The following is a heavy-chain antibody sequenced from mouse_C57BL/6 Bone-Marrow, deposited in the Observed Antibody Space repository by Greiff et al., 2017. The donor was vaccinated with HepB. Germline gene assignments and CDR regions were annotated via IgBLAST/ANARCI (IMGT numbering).Heavy chain of an antibody. CDR3: ARDRGKDYAMDY. D-gene: IGHD3-1*01. CDR2: INYDGSST. V-gene: IGHV5-16*01. J-gene: IGHJ4*01. CDR1: GFTFSDYY. Sequence: EVKLMESEGGLVQPGSSMKLSCTASGFTFSDYYMAWVRQVPEKGLEWVANINYDGSSTYYLDSLKSRFIISRDNAKNILYLQMSSLKSEDTATYYCARDRGKDYAMDYWGQGTSVTVSS.